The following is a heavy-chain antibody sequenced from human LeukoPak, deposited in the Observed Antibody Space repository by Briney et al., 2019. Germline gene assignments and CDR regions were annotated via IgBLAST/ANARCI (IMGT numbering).Heavy chain of an antibody. V-gene: IGHV3-30*18. CDR1: GFTFSSYG. CDR3: AKDEADY. Sequence: GGSLRLSCAASGFTFSSYGMHWVRQAPGKGLEWVAVISYDGSNKYYADSVKGRFTISRDNSKNTLYLQMNSLRAEDTAVYYCAKDEADYWGQGTLVTVSS. J-gene: IGHJ4*02. CDR2: ISYDGSNK.